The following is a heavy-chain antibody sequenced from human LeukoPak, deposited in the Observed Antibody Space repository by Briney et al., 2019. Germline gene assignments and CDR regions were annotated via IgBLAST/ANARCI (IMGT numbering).Heavy chain of an antibody. J-gene: IGHJ3*01. V-gene: IGHV3-53*01. CDR3: SREDDDWGPNTLDV. CDR2: FCSGCST. CDR1: GXTVRSNY. D-gene: IGHD7-27*01. Sequence: GGSLSLSCAASGXTVRSNYMSWVRHAPGKGLEWVCIFCSGCSTYYADSVKGRFTISRDNAQDSLYLQMDSLRDEDTAVNYCSREDDDWGPNTLDVWGQGTVVTVSS.